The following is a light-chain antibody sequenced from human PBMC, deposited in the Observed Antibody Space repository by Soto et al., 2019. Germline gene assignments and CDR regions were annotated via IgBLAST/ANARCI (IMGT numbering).Light chain of an antibody. CDR1: QSVSSN. Sequence: EIVMTQSPATLSVSPGERATLSCRASQSVSSNLAWYQKKPGQAPRLLIYGASTRATGIPTRFSGSGSGTEFTLTISGLQSEDFVVYYCQQYNNWWTFGQGTRVEIK. J-gene: IGKJ1*01. CDR3: QQYNNWWT. CDR2: GAS. V-gene: IGKV3-15*01.